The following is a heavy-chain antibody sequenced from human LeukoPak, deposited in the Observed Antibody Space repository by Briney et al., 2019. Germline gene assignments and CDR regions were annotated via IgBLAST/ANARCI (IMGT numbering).Heavy chain of an antibody. J-gene: IGHJ4*02. CDR1: GYIFSSYD. CDR2: MNPYSGNS. CDR3: ASSVRNRLLSEY. Sequence: ASVKVSCKTSGYIFSSYDITWVRQAAGQGLEWMGWMNPYSGNSNFAQRFKGRVTVTRNAAITTAYKELSSLTSEDTAVYCSASSVRNRLLSEYWGQGTLVTVSS. D-gene: IGHD2-2*01. V-gene: IGHV1-8*01.